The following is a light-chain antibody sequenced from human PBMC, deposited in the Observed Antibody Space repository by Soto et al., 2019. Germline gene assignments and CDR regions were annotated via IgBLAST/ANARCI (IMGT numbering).Light chain of an antibody. V-gene: IGKV3-20*01. CDR1: QSVSSSY. Sequence: EIVLTQSPGTLSLSPGERATLSCRASQSVSSSYLAWYQQKPGQAPRLLIYGASSRATGIPDRFSGSGSGTDFTLTISRLEPEDVAVYYCQQYGSSPPTFGQGTKLESK. CDR2: GAS. CDR3: QQYGSSPPT. J-gene: IGKJ2*01.